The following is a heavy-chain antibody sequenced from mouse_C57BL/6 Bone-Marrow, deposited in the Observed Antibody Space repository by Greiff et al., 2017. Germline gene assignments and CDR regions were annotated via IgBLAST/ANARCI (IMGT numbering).Heavy chain of an antibody. D-gene: IGHD2-5*01. CDR1: GYTFTDYY. Sequence: VMLVESGAELVRPGASVKLSCKASGYTFTDYYINWVKQRPGQGLEWIARIYPGSGNTYYNEKFKGKATLTAEKSSSTAYMQLSSLTSEDSAVYFCARGTYYSNYEGYFDYWGQGTTLTVSS. CDR2: IYPGSGNT. J-gene: IGHJ2*01. CDR3: ARGTYYSNYEGYFDY. V-gene: IGHV1-76*01.